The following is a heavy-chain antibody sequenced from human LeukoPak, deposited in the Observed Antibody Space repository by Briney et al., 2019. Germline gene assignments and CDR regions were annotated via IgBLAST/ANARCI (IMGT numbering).Heavy chain of an antibody. D-gene: IGHD5-12*01. J-gene: IGHJ4*02. CDR3: ARGGGYAWDY. V-gene: IGHV3-66*01. Sequence: GGSLRLSCAASGFTVSSNYMNWVRQAPGKGLEWVSSIYSAGNIYYADSAKGRFTISRDNSKNTLYLQMNSLRVDDTAVYYCARGGGYAWDYWGQGTLVTVSS. CDR1: GFTVSSNY. CDR2: IYSAGNI.